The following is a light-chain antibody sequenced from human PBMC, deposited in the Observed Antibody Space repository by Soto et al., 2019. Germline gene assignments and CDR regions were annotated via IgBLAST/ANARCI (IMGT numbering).Light chain of an antibody. CDR2: DVS. Sequence: QSALTQPASVSGSPGQSINISCTGTSSDDGGYNYLSWYQQHPGKAPKLMIYDVSNRPSGVSNRFSGYKSGNTASLTFSGLQAEDEADYYCSSYTSSSTLKVAFGGGTMPTVL. J-gene: IGLJ2*01. CDR3: SSYTSSSTLKVA. V-gene: IGLV2-14*01. CDR1: SSDDGGYNY.